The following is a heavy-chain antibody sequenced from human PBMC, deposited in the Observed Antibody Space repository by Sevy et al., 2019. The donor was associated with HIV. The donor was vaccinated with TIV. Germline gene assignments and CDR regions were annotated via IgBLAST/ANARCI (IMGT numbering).Heavy chain of an antibody. CDR3: AKDLRVVIPAAMQPADL. V-gene: IGHV3-30*02. D-gene: IGHD2-2*01. J-gene: IGHJ5*02. CDR1: KFPFRSNR. CDR2: INFDGSDR. Sequence: GGSLRLSCVASKFPFRSNRFHWVRQPPGKGLEWLSYINFDGSDRKYADSVKGRFTVSRDNSKNTLYLQMNSLRAEDTAVYYCAKDLRVVIPAAMQPADLWGQGTLVTVSS.